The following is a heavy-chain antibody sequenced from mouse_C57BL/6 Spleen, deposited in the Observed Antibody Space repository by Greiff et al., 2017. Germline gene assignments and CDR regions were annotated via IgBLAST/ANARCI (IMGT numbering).Heavy chain of an antibody. CDR3: ARYYDYDGTPFAY. CDR2: IDPSDSET. V-gene: IGHV1-52*01. Sequence: QVQLKQPGAELVRPGSSVKLSCKASGYTFTSYWMHWVKQRPIQGLEWIGNIDPSDSETHYNQKFKDKATLTVDKSSSTAYMQLSSLTSEDSAVYYCARYYDYDGTPFAYWGQGTLVTVSA. J-gene: IGHJ3*01. CDR1: GYTFTSYW. D-gene: IGHD2-4*01.